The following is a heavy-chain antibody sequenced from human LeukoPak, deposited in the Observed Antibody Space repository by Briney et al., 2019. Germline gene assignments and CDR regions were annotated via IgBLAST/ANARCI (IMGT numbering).Heavy chain of an antibody. Sequence: GGSLRLSCAASGFTLSSYEMHWVRQAPGKGLVWVSRINSDGSRTGYADSVKGRFTISRDNAKNTLYLQMNTLQAEDTAVYYCARRSPGTSSLFYYYMDVWGKGTTVTVSS. D-gene: IGHD1-26*01. J-gene: IGHJ6*03. V-gene: IGHV3-74*01. CDR3: ARRSPGTSSLFYYYMDV. CDR1: GFTLSSYE. CDR2: INSDGSRT.